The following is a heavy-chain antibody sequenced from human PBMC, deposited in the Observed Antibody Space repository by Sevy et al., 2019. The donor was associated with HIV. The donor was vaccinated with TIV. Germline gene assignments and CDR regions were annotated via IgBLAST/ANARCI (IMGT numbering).Heavy chain of an antibody. Sequence: GGSLRLSCAASGFTFDDYAMHWVRQAPGKGLEWVSGISWNSGSIGYADSVKGGFTISRDNAKNSLYLQMNSLRAEDTALYYCAKPLHRTWYSSSWYFDWYFDLWGRGTLVTVSS. V-gene: IGHV3-9*01. CDR1: GFTFDDYA. J-gene: IGHJ2*01. D-gene: IGHD6-13*01. CDR2: ISWNSGSI. CDR3: AKPLHRTWYSSSWYFDWYFDL.